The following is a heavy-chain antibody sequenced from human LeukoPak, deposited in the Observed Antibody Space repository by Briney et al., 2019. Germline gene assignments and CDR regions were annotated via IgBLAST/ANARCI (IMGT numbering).Heavy chain of an antibody. CDR2: ISSSSYI. CDR1: GFTFSSYN. Sequence: GGSLRLSCAASGFTFSSYNMNWVRQAPGKGLEWVSSISSSSYIYYADSVKGRFTISRDNAKNSLYLQMNSLRAEDTAVYYCARESIGGYDYYWGQGTLVTVSS. CDR3: ARESIGGYDYY. J-gene: IGHJ4*02. V-gene: IGHV3-21*01. D-gene: IGHD5-12*01.